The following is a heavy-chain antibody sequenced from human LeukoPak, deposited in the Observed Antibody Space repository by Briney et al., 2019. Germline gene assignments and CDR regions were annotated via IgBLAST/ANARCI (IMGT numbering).Heavy chain of an antibody. CDR3: ARAHSSSWYEWFDP. CDR2: IYYSGST. V-gene: IGHV4-30-4*01. Sequence: SETLSLTSTVSGGSISSGDYYWSWIRQPPGKGLEWIGYIYYSGSTYYNPSLKSRVTISVDTSKNQFSLKLSSVTAADTAVYYCARAHSSSWYEWFDPWGQGTLVTVSS. CDR1: GGSISSGDYY. D-gene: IGHD6-13*01. J-gene: IGHJ5*02.